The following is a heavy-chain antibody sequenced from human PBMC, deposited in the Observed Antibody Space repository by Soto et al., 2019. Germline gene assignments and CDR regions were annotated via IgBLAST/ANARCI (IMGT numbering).Heavy chain of an antibody. D-gene: IGHD2-15*01. J-gene: IGHJ4*02. CDR3: ASTSDLGEGYCSGGSCSSAWTGFHY. V-gene: IGHV4-59*01. CDR1: GGSISSYY. CDR2: IYYSGST. Sequence: SETLSLTCTVSGGSISSYYWSWIRQPPGKGLEWIGYIYYSGSTNYNPSLKSRVTISVDTSENQFSLKLSSVTAADTAVYYCASTSDLGEGYCSGGSCSSAWTGFHYWGQGTLVTVSS.